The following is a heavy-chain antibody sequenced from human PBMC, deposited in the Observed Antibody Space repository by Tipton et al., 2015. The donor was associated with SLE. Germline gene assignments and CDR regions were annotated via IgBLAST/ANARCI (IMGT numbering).Heavy chain of an antibody. V-gene: IGHV3-21*01. Sequence: SLRLSCAASGFTFSSYSMNWVRQAPGKGLEWVSSISSSSSYIYYADSVKGRFTISRDNAKNSLYLQMNSLRAEDTAVYYCARDRRGELLGGALDYWGQGTLVTVSS. J-gene: IGHJ4*02. CDR3: ARDRRGELLGGALDY. CDR1: GFTFSSYS. D-gene: IGHD1-26*01. CDR2: ISSSSSYI.